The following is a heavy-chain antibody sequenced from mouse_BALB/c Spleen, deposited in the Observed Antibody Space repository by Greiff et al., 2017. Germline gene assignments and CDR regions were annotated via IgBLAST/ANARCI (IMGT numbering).Heavy chain of an antibody. D-gene: IGHD2-4*01. J-gene: IGHJ3*01. CDR2: ISSGGSYT. V-gene: IGHV5-6*03. CDR3: ARQDDYDKGFAY. CDR1: GFTFSSYG. Sequence: EVKLVESGGGLVKPGGSLKLSCAASGFTFSSYGMSWVRQTPDKRLEWVATISSGGSYTYYPDSVKGRFTISRDNAKNTLYLQMSSLKSEDTAMYYCARQDDYDKGFAYWGQGTLVTVSA.